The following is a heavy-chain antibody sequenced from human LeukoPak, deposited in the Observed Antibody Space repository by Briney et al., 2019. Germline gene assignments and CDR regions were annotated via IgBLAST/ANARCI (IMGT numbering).Heavy chain of an antibody. CDR1: GGSIINYY. D-gene: IGHD3-3*01. Sequence: SETLSLTCTVSGGSIINYYWSWIRQPPGKGLEWVGYIYFSGNTRYNPSLQSRVIMSVDTSKNQVSLNLSSVAAADTAVYYCARSGEIFGVVGFDYWGQGTLVTVSS. J-gene: IGHJ4*02. CDR3: ARSGEIFGVVGFDY. CDR2: IYFSGNT. V-gene: IGHV4-59*08.